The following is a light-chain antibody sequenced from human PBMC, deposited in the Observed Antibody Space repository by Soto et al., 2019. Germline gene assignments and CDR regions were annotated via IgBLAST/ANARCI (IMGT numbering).Light chain of an antibody. CDR3: WSFTTGATRV. V-gene: IGLV2-18*02. CDR2: YVD. CDR1: SSDVAIFDF. J-gene: IGLJ1*01. Sequence: QSVLIQPPSVSGSPGQSVTISCSGASSDVAIFDFVSWYQHHPGTVPKPLICYVDTRPSGVPDRFSGSKSANTASMTISGLQAEAETDSYCWSFTTGATRVFATGTKVTVL.